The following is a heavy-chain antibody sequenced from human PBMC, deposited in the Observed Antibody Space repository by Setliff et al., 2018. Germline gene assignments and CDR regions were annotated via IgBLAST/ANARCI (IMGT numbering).Heavy chain of an antibody. Sequence: GASVKVSCKASGGTFGDYGITWVRQAPGQGLERMGGIILIFDRTKYAQKFQGRVTITADKSTSTAYMELSSLKSEDTAVYYCARAAGSLTSDEYFHHWGQGTLVTVSS. D-gene: IGHD6-25*01. CDR1: GGTFGDYG. CDR2: IILIFDRT. CDR3: ARAAGSLTSDEYFHH. J-gene: IGHJ1*01. V-gene: IGHV1-69*06.